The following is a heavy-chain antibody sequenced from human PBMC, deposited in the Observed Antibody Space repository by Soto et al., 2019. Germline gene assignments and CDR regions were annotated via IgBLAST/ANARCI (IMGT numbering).Heavy chain of an antibody. J-gene: IGHJ4*02. Sequence: TLSLTCALSGDSVSSNSAAWNWIRQSPSRGLEWLGRTYYRSKWYNDYAVSVKSRVTINPDTSKNQFSLQLNSVTPEDTAVYYCARDTIAVAGRGIFDYWGQGTLVTVSS. CDR1: GDSVSSNSAA. D-gene: IGHD6-19*01. CDR3: ARDTIAVAGRGIFDY. V-gene: IGHV6-1*01. CDR2: TYYRSKWYN.